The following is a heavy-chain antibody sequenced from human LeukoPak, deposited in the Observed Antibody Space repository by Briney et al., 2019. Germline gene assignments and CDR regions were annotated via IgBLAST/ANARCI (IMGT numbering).Heavy chain of an antibody. CDR3: ARDLSGDY. CDR2: ISSSSSYI. Sequence: KTGGSLRLSCAASGFTFSSYSMNWVRQAPGKGLEWVSSISSSSSYIYYADSVKGRFTISRDNAKNSLYLQMNSLIAEDTAVYYWARDLSGDYWGQGTLVTASS. J-gene: IGHJ4*02. D-gene: IGHD3-3*01. V-gene: IGHV3-21*01. CDR1: GFTFSSYS.